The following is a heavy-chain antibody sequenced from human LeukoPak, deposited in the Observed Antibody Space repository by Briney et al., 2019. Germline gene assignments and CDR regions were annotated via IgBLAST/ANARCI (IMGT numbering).Heavy chain of an antibody. V-gene: IGHV3-7*01. CDR2: IEQDGSEK. Sequence: PGGSLRLSCAASGFTFSRYWMSWVRQAPGKGLEWVANIEQDGSEKYYVDSVKGRFTISRDNAKNSVYLQMNSLRAEDTAVYYCARGFDGANAFDLWGQGTLVTVSS. J-gene: IGHJ3*01. CDR1: GFTFSRYW. CDR3: ARGFDGANAFDL.